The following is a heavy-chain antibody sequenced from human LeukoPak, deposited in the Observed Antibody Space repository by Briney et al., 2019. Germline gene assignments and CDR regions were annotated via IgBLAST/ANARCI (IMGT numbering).Heavy chain of an antibody. CDR3: TRFSARLRWHPKSYFDY. J-gene: IGHJ4*02. Sequence: GGSLRLSCTASGFTFGDYAMSWFRQAPGKGLEWVGFIRSKAYGGTTEYAASVKGRFTISRDDSKSIAYLQMNSLKTEDTAVYYCTRFSARLRWHPKSYFDYWGQGTLVTVSS. CDR2: IRSKAYGGTT. D-gene: IGHD4-23*01. CDR1: GFTFGDYA. V-gene: IGHV3-49*03.